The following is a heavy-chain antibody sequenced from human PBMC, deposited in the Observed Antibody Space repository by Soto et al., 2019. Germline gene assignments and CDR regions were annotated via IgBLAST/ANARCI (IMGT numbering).Heavy chain of an antibody. J-gene: IGHJ4*02. CDR3: ATITIFGVVILDY. V-gene: IGHV1-46*01. CDR1: GYTFTSYY. Sequence: ASVKVSCKASGYTFTSYYMHWVRQAPGQGLEWMGIINPSGGNTNYAQKLQGRVTMTTDTSTSTAYMELRSLRSDDTAVYYCATITIFGVVILDYWGQGTPVTVSS. D-gene: IGHD3-3*01. CDR2: INPSGGNT.